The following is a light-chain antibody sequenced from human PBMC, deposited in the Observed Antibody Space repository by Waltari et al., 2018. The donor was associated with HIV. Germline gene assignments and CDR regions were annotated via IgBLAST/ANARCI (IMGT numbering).Light chain of an antibody. CDR3: CSCPRSGIRYV. V-gene: IGLV2-23*02. CDR1: SINVGSDDL. J-gene: IGLJ1*01. Sequence: QSALPQPASVSGSPGQSITISCTGTSINVGSDDLVSWSQQHPGEAPNLIIYEVTKRPSGVSNRFSGSKSGNTASLTISGLQAEDEADYYCCSCPRSGIRYVFGTGTKVTVL. CDR2: EVT.